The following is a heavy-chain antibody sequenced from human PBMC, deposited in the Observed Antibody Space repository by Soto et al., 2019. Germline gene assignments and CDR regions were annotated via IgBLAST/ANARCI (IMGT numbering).Heavy chain of an antibody. CDR1: GGTFSSYA. J-gene: IGHJ3*02. CDR2: IIPIFGTA. V-gene: IGHV1-69*13. Sequence: ASVKVSCKASGGTFSSYAISWVRQAPGQGLEWMGGIIPIFGTANYAQKFQGRVTITADESTSTAYMELSSLRSEDTAVYYCARVWYYYDSSGYPPDPDAFDIWGQGTMVTVSS. D-gene: IGHD3-22*01. CDR3: ARVWYYYDSSGYPPDPDAFDI.